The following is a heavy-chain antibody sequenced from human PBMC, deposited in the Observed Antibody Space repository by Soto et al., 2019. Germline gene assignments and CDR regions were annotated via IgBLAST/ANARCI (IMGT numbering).Heavy chain of an antibody. CDR2: ISGGGDGT. V-gene: IGHV3-23*01. D-gene: IGHD2-8*01. Sequence: EVQLLESGGGLVRPGGSLRLSCAASGFTFYNYAMNWVRQAPGKGLEWVSTISGGGDGTYYADSVKGRFTISRDNSRNTVYLHMNSRRAEDTAVYYCAKKGLGSLATYCTTGDCHYAFDVWGQGTLVTVSS. CDR3: AKKGLGSLATYCTTGDCHYAFDV. J-gene: IGHJ3*01. CDR1: GFTFYNYA.